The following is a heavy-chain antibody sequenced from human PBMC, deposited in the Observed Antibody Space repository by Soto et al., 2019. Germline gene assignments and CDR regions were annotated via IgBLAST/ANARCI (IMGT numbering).Heavy chain of an antibody. CDR1: GFTFSTYA. D-gene: IGHD6-13*01. CDR3: AKDQEAGPFDY. Sequence: EVQLLESGGGLVKPGGSLKLSCAASGFTFSTYAMSWVRQAPGKGLEWVSTITDSGDRTHYADSVKGRFAISRDNSKNTLYLQMNSLRAEDTALYYCAKDQEAGPFDYWGQGTLVTVSS. J-gene: IGHJ4*02. CDR2: ITDSGDRT. V-gene: IGHV3-23*01.